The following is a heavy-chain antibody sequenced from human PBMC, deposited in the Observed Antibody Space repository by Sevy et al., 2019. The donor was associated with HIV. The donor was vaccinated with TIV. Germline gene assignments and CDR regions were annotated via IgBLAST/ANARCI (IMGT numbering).Heavy chain of an antibody. CDR3: VKDANSYGYPTYYFDY. Sequence: GGSLRLSCPASGFTFSSYVMHWVRQAPGKGLEYVSGISSNGGSTDYADSVKGRFTISRDNSKNTLYLQMSSLRAEDTAVYYCVKDANSYGYPTYYFDYWGQGTLVTVSS. CDR1: GFTFSSYV. D-gene: IGHD5-18*01. J-gene: IGHJ4*02. V-gene: IGHV3-64D*06. CDR2: ISSNGGST.